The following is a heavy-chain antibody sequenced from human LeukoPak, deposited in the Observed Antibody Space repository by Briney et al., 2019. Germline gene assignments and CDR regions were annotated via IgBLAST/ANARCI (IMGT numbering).Heavy chain of an antibody. CDR2: IYYSGST. D-gene: IGHD5-12*01. J-gene: IGHJ5*02. Sequence: SETLSLTCTVSGGSISSYYWSWIRQPPGKGLEWIGYIYYSGSTNYNPSLKSRVTISVDTSKNQLSLKLSSVTAADTAVYYCARHLRRDIVATGSWGQGTLVTVSS. V-gene: IGHV4-59*01. CDR3: ARHLRRDIVATGS. CDR1: GGSISSYY.